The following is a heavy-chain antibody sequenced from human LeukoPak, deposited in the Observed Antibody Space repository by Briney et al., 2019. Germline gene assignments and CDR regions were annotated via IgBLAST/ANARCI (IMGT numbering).Heavy chain of an antibody. J-gene: IGHJ4*02. D-gene: IGHD6-13*01. Sequence: GGSLRLSCAASGFTFSSYAMSWVRQAPGKGLEWVSAISGSGGSTYYADSVKGRSTISRDNSKNTLYLQMNSLRAEDTAVYHCAKGEVRAAAGTGFDYWGQGTLVTDSS. V-gene: IGHV3-23*01. CDR1: GFTFSSYA. CDR2: ISGSGGST. CDR3: AKGEVRAAAGTGFDY.